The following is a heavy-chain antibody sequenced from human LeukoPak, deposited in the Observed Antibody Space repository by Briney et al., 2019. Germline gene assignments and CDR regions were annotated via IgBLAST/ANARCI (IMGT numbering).Heavy chain of an antibody. V-gene: IGHV4-34*01. D-gene: IGHD3-3*01. Sequence: SETLSLTCAVYGGSFSGYYWSWIRQPPGKGLEWIGEINHSGSTNYNPSLKSRVTISVDTSKNQFSLKLSSVTAADTAVYYCADYDFWSGYFDYWGQGTLATVSS. CDR2: INHSGST. CDR1: GGSFSGYY. J-gene: IGHJ4*02. CDR3: ADYDFWSGYFDY.